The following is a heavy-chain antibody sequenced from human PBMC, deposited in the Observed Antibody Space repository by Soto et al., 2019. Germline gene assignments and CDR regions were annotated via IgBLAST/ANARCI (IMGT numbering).Heavy chain of an antibody. V-gene: IGHV1-46*01. CDR2: INPSTGST. CDR3: ARIAAAGLTYFDF. J-gene: IGHJ4*02. Sequence: ASWKVSCKSSRYIFTSFHMHWVREAPGQGLEWMGVINPSTGSTSYEQKFQGRVTMTRDTSTSTVYMVLSSLRSEDTAVYYCARIAAAGLTYFDFWGQGTPVTVSS. CDR1: RYIFTSFH. D-gene: IGHD6-13*01.